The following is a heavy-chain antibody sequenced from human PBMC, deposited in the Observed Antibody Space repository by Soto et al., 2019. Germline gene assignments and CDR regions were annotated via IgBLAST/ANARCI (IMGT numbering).Heavy chain of an antibody. D-gene: IGHD1-1*01. CDR2: IYQSGST. V-gene: IGHV4-4*02. CDR1: GGSIRSSHS. J-gene: IGHJ4*02. Sequence: SETLSLTCAVSGGSIRSSHSWSWVRQPPGKGLELIGEIYQSGSTNYNPSLKSRVTISVDKSKNQFSLELKSVTAADTAVYFCARAVALPGLFYFDSWGQGTLVTVSS. CDR3: ARAVALPGLFYFDS.